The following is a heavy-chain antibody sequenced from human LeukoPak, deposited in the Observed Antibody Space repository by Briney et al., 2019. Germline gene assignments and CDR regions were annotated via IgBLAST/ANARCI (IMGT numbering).Heavy chain of an antibody. CDR3: DAADY. J-gene: IGHJ4*02. D-gene: IGHD6-13*01. V-gene: IGHV3-23*01. CDR2: INDSGGRT. Sequence: GGSLRLSCAASGFTFSTYAMGWVRQAPGKGLDWVATINDSGGRTNYADSVKGRFTISRDNSKNTLYLQISSLRADDTAIYYCDAADYWGQGTLVTVSS. CDR1: GFTFSTYA.